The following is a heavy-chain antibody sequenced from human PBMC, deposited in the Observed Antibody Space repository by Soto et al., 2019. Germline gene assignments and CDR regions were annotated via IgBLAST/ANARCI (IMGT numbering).Heavy chain of an antibody. D-gene: IGHD3-10*01. CDR3: ARGVGSGSYYDQYNWFDP. Sequence: QVQLVQSGGEVKKPGASVKVSCKASGYTFTNYGISWVRQAPGQGLEWMGWTNVYNGNTKYELKVEGRVTMTTDTSMRISYMEDRSMGSEDGAVYYCARGVGSGSYYDQYNWFDPWGQGNLVTVSS. J-gene: IGHJ5*02. CDR2: TNVYNGNT. CDR1: GYTFTNYG. V-gene: IGHV1-18*01.